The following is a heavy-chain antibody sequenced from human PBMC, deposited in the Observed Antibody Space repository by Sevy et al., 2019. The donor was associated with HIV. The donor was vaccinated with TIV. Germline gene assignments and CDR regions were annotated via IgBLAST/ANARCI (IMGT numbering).Heavy chain of an antibody. CDR2: IHASGST. V-gene: IGHV4-61*02. CDR1: GGSISSGNYY. J-gene: IGHJ4*02. CDR3: ARLVREGATYPDY. Sequence: SETLSLTCTVSGGSISSGNYYWSWIRQPAGKGLEWIGRIHASGSTNYKSSLKSRVTMSVDTSKNQFSLRVTSATAADTAVYYCARLVREGATYPDYWGQGTLVTVSS. D-gene: IGHD1-26*01.